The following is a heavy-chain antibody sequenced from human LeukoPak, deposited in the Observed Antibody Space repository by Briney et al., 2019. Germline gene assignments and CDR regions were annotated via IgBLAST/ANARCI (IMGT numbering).Heavy chain of an antibody. CDR1: GGSISSGGYY. D-gene: IGHD3-22*01. Sequence: SQTLSLTCTVSGGSISSGGYYWSWIRQHPGKGLEWIGYIYYSGSTYYNPSLKSRVTISVDTSKNQFSLKLSSVTAADTAVYYCARESPDYYDREPSRRTVQHWGQGTLVTVSS. J-gene: IGHJ1*01. V-gene: IGHV4-31*03. CDR3: ARESPDYYDREPSRRTVQH. CDR2: IYYSGST.